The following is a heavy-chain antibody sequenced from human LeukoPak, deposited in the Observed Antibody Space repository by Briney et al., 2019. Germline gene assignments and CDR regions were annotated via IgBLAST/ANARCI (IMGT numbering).Heavy chain of an antibody. J-gene: IGHJ4*02. CDR1: GFTVSSNY. CDR3: AKVNWCKASCADA. CDR2: IIGGGPST. V-gene: IGHV3-23*01. D-gene: IGHD2-2*01. Sequence: PGGSLRLPCAGSGFTVSSNYMSRVRQAPGTGLGRVSSIIGGGPSTYHACSVKCRFTISRDNSKNTLYLQMNSLRTEETAVYYGAKVNWCKASCADAWGQGSLVTASS.